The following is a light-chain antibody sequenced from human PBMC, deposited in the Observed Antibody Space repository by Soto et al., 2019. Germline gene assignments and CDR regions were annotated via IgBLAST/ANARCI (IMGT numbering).Light chain of an antibody. Sequence: DIVMTQSPDSLAVSLGERATINCKSSQSVLYSSNNKNYLAWYQQKSGQSPKLLIYWASTRDSGVPDRFSGSQSGTDFNITISSLQAEDVAVYYCQQYYSTPWTFGQVTKVEIK. CDR2: WAS. V-gene: IGKV4-1*01. CDR1: QSVLYSSNNKNY. CDR3: QQYYSTPWT. J-gene: IGKJ1*01.